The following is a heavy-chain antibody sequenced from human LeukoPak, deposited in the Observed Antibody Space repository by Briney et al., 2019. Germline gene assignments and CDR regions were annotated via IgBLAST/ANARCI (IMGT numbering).Heavy chain of an antibody. CDR3: ARSHSVTYYYGSGSYQGDY. CDR2: INHSGST. CDR1: GGSFSGYY. J-gene: IGHJ4*02. V-gene: IGHV4-34*01. Sequence: KPSETLSLTCAVYGGSFSGYYWSWIRQPPGKGLEWIGEINHSGSTNYNPSLKSRVTISVDKSKNQFSLKLSSVTAADTAVYYCARSHSVTYYYGSGSYQGDYWGQGTLVTVSS. D-gene: IGHD3-10*01.